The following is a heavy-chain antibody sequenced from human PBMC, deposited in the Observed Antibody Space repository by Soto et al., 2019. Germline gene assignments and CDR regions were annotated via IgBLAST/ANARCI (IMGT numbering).Heavy chain of an antibody. D-gene: IGHD3-22*01. CDR1: GYSISSGYY. V-gene: IGHV4-38-2*01. Sequence: WETLSLTCAVSGYSISSGYYRGWIRQPPGKGLEWIGSIYHSGSTYYNPSLKSRVTISVDTSKNQFSLKLSSVTAADTAVYYCAGKANDSSGYYVFDYWGQGTLVTVSS. CDR3: AGKANDSSGYYVFDY. CDR2: IYHSGST. J-gene: IGHJ4*02.